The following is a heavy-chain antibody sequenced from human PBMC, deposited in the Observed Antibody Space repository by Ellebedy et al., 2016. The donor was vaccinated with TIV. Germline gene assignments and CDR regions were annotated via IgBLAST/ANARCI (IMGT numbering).Heavy chain of an antibody. CDR3: AGGTY. J-gene: IGHJ4*02. V-gene: IGHV3-53*01. CDR2: MDAGGNT. CDR1: GFTFDTYA. Sequence: GESLKISCADSGFTFDTYAMSWVRQAPGKGLEWVSIMDAGGNTHYPDPVKGRFTVSRDNSKNTLYLQMKRLRAEDTAVYYCAGGTYWGQGTLVTVSS.